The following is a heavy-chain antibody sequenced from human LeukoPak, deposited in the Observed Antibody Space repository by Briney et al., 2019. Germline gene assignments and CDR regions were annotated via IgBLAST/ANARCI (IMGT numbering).Heavy chain of an antibody. CDR1: GGSVSSGSYY. D-gene: IGHD2-15*01. CDR3: ARAAGGVVAAIDAFDI. Sequence: PSETLSLTCTVSGGSVSSGSYYCSWIRQPPGKGLEWIGYIYYSGSTNYNPSLKSRVTISVDTSKNQFSLKLSSVTAADTAVYYCARAAGGVVAAIDAFDIWGQGTMVTVSS. J-gene: IGHJ3*02. V-gene: IGHV4-61*01. CDR2: IYYSGST.